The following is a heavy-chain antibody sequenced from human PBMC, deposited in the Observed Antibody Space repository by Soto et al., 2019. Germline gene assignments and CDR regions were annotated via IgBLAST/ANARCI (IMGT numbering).Heavy chain of an antibody. CDR1: GGSISGNYY. V-gene: IGHV4-31*03. J-gene: IGHJ4*02. D-gene: IGHD5-12*01. CDR2: IHYSGDT. Sequence: SETLSLTCTVSGGSISGNYYWSWIRQHPGKGREWIGYIHYSGDTYYNPSLKSRVTMSIDTSKNQFSLTLRSVTAADTAVYYCARGGYNDCRGYDYWGQGTLVTVSS. CDR3: ARGGYNDCRGYDY.